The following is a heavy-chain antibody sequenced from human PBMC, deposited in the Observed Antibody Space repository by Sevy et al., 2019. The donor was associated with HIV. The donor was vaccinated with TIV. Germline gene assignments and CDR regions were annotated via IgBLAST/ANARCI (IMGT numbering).Heavy chain of an antibody. J-gene: IGHJ6*03. CDR3: AKVYGSGTPPYYYYYYMDV. V-gene: IGHV3-23*01. CDR1: GFTFTSYA. CDR2: IDGSAINP. Sequence: GGSLRLSCAASGFTFTSYAMSWVRQAPGKGLEWVSSIDGSAINPYYADSVKGRFTISRDNSKNTLYLQMSSLRAEDTAVYYCAKVYGSGTPPYYYYYYMDVWGKGTTVTVSS. D-gene: IGHD3-10*01.